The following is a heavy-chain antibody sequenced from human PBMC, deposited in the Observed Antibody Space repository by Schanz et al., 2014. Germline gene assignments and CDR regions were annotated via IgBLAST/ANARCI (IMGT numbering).Heavy chain of an antibody. D-gene: IGHD2-2*01. J-gene: IGHJ4*02. CDR1: GGSFSGYY. V-gene: IGHV4-34*01. CDR3: ARLYCSTPGCYVSPNGFAKDY. CDR2: INQSGDT. Sequence: QVQLQQWGAGLLKPSETLSLTCAVSGGSFSGYYWSWIRQPPDTGLEWIGEINQSGDTNYNPSLKSRAPISVDTSNNQFSLKLRSVTAADTAVYYCARLYCSTPGCYVSPNGFAKDYWGQGTLVTVSS.